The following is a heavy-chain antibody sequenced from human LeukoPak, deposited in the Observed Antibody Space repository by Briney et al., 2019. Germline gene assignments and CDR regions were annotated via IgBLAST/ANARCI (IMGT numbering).Heavy chain of an antibody. CDR1: GRTFSPYA. CDR3: ARGLGTRWFFDY. CDR2: IIPVFGTT. D-gene: IGHD1-1*01. J-gene: IGHJ4*02. V-gene: IGHV1-69*13. Sequence: ASVKVSCKASGRTFSPYALSWVRQAPGQRLEWLGRIIPVFGTTTYPQKFQGRVTITADESTTTAYMEVRRRTSEDTAMYYCARGLGTRWFFDYWGQGTLVTVSS.